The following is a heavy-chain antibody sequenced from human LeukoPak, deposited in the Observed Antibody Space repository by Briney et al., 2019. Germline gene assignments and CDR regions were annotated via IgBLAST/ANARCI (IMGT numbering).Heavy chain of an antibody. Sequence: PGGSLRLSCAASGFSVSSNYMSWVRQAPGKGLEWVSVIRSGGNTEHADSVKGRSTISRDNSKNTLYLQMNSLRADDTAVYYCAKEFSFRDGYNHGFDNWGQGTLVTVSS. V-gene: IGHV3-53*01. J-gene: IGHJ4*02. CDR3: AKEFSFRDGYNHGFDN. CDR2: IRSGGNT. D-gene: IGHD5-24*01. CDR1: GFSVSSNY.